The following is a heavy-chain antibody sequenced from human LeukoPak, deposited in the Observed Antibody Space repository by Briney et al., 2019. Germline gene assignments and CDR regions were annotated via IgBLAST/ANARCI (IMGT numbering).Heavy chain of an antibody. CDR1: GFAFGVHA. V-gene: IGHV3-23*01. CDR2: IGGPAET. D-gene: IGHD3-16*01. Sequence: PGGSLRLSCAASGFAFGVHAMTWVRQAPGKGPEWVATIGGPAETFYADSVKGRFTISRDYSRNTLYLQMNSLRAEDSALYYCAKDWTSHNGVYDCLDFWGQGTRVTVSS. CDR3: AKDWTSHNGVYDCLDF. J-gene: IGHJ4*02.